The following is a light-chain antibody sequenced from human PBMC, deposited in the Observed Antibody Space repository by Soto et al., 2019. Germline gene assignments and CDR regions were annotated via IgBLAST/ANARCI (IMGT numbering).Light chain of an antibody. CDR2: DAS. Sequence: DIQMTQSPSTLSASVGDRVTITCRASQSIGSWLAWYQQKPGKAPKPLIYDASSLESGVPSRFSGSGSGTEFTLTISSLQPEDCAVYYCQQRSYLFTFGGGTKVDI. CDR3: QQRSYLFT. V-gene: IGKV1-5*01. CDR1: QSIGSW. J-gene: IGKJ4*01.